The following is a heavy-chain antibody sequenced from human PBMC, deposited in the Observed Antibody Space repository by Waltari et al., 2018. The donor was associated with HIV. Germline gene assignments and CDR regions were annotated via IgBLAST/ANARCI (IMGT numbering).Heavy chain of an antibody. Sequence: QVTLRESGPALVKPTQTLTLTCTFSGFSLSTSGMCVSWIRQPPGKALEWLALIDWDDDKYYSTSLKTRLTISKDTSKNQVVLTMTNMDPVDTATYYCARIRYYYDSSGYYYFDYWGQGTLVTVSS. D-gene: IGHD3-22*01. J-gene: IGHJ4*02. CDR1: GFSLSTSGMC. CDR2: IDWDDDK. V-gene: IGHV2-70*01. CDR3: ARIRYYYDSSGYYYFDY.